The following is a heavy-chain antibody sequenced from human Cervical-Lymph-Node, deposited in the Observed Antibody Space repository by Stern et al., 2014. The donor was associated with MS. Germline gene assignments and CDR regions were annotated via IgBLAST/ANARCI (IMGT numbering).Heavy chain of an antibody. D-gene: IGHD6-25*01. J-gene: IGHJ4*02. Sequence: EVQLLESGGGLVQPGGSLRLSCAASGFTFSSYWLHWFRQAPGKGLVWVSRIDTDGGTPNYADSVKGRFTISRDNAENTLYLQMNSLRAEDTAVYYCARDSSGRDDFWGQGTLVTVSS. CDR3: ARDSSGRDDF. V-gene: IGHV3-74*01. CDR2: IDTDGGTP. CDR1: GFTFSSYW.